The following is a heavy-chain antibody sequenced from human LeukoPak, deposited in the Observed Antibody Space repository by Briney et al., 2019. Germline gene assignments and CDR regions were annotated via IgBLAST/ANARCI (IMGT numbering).Heavy chain of an antibody. CDR2: IINDGSST. V-gene: IGHV3-74*01. D-gene: IGHD3-16*01. CDR3: ASGGHLDW. Sequence: GGSLRLSCAASGFNFKNYWMHWVRQAPGKGLEWVSRIINDGSSTTYADSVKGRFTISRDNAKDTLYLQMNSLRAEDTAVYYCASGGHLDWWGQGALVTVAS. J-gene: IGHJ4*02. CDR1: GFNFKNYW.